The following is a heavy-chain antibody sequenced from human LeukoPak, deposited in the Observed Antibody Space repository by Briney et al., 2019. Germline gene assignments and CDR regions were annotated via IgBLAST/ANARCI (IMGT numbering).Heavy chain of an antibody. Sequence: GGSLGLSCAASGFTFSSYWMHWVRQAPGKGLVWVSRINTDGSSTSYADSVKGRFTISRDNAKNTLYLQMNSLRAEDTAVYYCARVSVGRYYFDNWGQGTPVTVS. CDR2: INTDGSST. CDR3: ARVSVGRYYFDN. D-gene: IGHD3-3*02. J-gene: IGHJ4*02. CDR1: GFTFSSYW. V-gene: IGHV3-74*01.